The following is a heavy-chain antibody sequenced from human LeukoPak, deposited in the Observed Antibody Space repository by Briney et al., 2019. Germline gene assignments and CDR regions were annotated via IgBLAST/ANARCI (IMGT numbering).Heavy chain of an antibody. CDR2: ITDSGNT. J-gene: IGHJ4*02. CDR1: GGSFSGYY. CDR3: TRGRRHTVNTRRFAH. V-gene: IGHV4-34*01. Sequence: PSETLPLTCAVSGGSFSGYYWTWIRQSPGKGLEWIGDITDSGNTNYSPSLKSRLTMSVDTSNNQFSLKLTSMTAADTAVYYCTRGRRHTVNTRRFAHWGQGTPVTVSS. D-gene: IGHD1-14*01.